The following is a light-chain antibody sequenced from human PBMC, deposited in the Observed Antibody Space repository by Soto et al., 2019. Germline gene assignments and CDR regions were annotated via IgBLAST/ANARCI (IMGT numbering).Light chain of an antibody. CDR3: GSYTVSRNLML. CDR1: HSDIGAYNY. CDR2: DVT. V-gene: IGLV2-14*03. Sequence: QSVLTQPASVSGSPGQSITISCSGTHSDIGAYNYVSWYQHLPGKAPKVIIYDVTNRPSGVSSRFSGSKSGTTASLAISGLQSEDEANYYCGSYTVSRNLMLFGGGTKVTVL. J-gene: IGLJ2*01.